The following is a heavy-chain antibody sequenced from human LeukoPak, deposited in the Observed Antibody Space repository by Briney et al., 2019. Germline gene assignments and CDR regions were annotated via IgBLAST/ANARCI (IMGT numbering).Heavy chain of an antibody. CDR2: IIPILDIT. CDR3: ATPYGDYYVPPDY. D-gene: IGHD3-10*02. V-gene: IGHV1-69*04. J-gene: IGHJ4*02. CDR1: GGTFSNYA. Sequence: SVKVSCKASGGTFSNYAINWVRQAPGQGLEWMGRIIPILDITDYAQKFQGRVTITADKSTSTAYMELSSLRSEDTAVYYCATPYGDYYVPPDYWGQGTLVTVSS.